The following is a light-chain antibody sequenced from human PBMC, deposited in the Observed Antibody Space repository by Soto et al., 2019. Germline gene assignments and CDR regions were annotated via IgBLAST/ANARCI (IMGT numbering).Light chain of an antibody. CDR2: GAS. V-gene: IGKV3-20*01. Sequence: EIVLTQSPGTLSLSPRERATLSCRASQSVSNAYLAWYQHKVGQSPRLLIYGASNRAPGIPDRFSGSGSGTDFTLTISRLEPEDFALYYCQQYAASPRTFGQGTQVEVK. J-gene: IGKJ1*01. CDR1: QSVSNAY. CDR3: QQYAASPRT.